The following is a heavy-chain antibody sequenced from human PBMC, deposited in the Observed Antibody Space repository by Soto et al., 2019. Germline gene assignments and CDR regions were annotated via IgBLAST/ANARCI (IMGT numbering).Heavy chain of an antibody. V-gene: IGHV3-23*01. CDR3: AKEYYATRLLNY. Sequence: EVQLLESGGGLVQPGGSLRLSCAASGLIFTNYALNWVRQATGKGLEWVSTVSASGFHTYYADSVKGRFTISRDNSRNTLQLHMNSLRAEDTALYYFAKEYYATRLLNYWGQGTLVTVSS. CDR2: VSASGFHT. J-gene: IGHJ4*02. CDR1: GLIFTNYA. D-gene: IGHD1-26*01.